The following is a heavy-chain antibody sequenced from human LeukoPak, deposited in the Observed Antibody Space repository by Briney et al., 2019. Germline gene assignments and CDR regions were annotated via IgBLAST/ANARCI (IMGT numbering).Heavy chain of an antibody. CDR3: AGGDSSGYYGDY. J-gene: IGHJ4*02. V-gene: IGHV1-69*05. CDR1: GGTFSSYA. Sequence: SVKVSCKASGGTFSSYAISWARQAPGQGLEWMGRIIPIFGTANYAQKFQGRVTITTDESTSTAYMELSSLRSEDTAVYYCAGGDSSGYYGDYWGQGTLVTVSS. CDR2: IIPIFGTA. D-gene: IGHD3-22*01.